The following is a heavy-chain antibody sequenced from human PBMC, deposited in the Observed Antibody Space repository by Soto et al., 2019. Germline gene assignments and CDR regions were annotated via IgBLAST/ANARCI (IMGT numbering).Heavy chain of an antibody. D-gene: IGHD3-22*01. V-gene: IGHV4-4*02. CDR2: IYHSGST. CDR3: ARMYYDSSGYFLRWFDP. CDR1: GGSISSSNW. J-gene: IGHJ5*02. Sequence: SETLSLTCAVSGGSISSSNWWSWVRQPPGKGLEWIGEIYHSGSTNYDPSLKSRVTISVDKSKNQFSLKLSSVTAADTAVYYCARMYYDSSGYFLRWFDPWGQGTLVTVSS.